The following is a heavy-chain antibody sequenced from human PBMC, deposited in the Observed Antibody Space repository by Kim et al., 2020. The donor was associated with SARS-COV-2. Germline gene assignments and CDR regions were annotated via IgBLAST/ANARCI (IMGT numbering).Heavy chain of an antibody. CDR2: K. J-gene: IGHJ4*02. D-gene: IGHD5-12*01. V-gene: IGHV3-30*01. Sequence: KYSVDSVKGRFTISRDNSKNTLYLQMNSLRAEDTAVYYCARSPRVALFDYWGQGTLVTVSS. CDR3: ARSPRVALFDY.